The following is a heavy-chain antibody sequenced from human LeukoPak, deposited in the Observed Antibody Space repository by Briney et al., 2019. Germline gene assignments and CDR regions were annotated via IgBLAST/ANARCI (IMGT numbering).Heavy chain of an antibody. J-gene: IGHJ4*02. Sequence: GESLKISCKGSGYTFPYYWIAWVRQMPGKGLEWMGIIYPDDSDTRYSPSFQGLVTISADKSITTAYLQWSSLKASDTAMYYCARLRSSSWYTVDYWGQGTLVTVSS. CDR3: ARLRSSSWYTVDY. CDR1: GYTFPYYW. V-gene: IGHV5-51*01. D-gene: IGHD6-13*01. CDR2: IYPDDSDT.